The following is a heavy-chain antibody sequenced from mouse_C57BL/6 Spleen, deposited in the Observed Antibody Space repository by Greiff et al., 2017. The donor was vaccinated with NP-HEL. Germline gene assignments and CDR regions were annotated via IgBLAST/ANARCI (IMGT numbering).Heavy chain of an antibody. CDR1: GYTFTSYW. CDR3: ARESNPRAMDY. D-gene: IGHD2-5*01. CDR2: IYPSDSET. V-gene: IGHV1-61*01. J-gene: IGHJ4*01. Sequence: QVQLQQPGAELVRPGSSVKLSCKASGYTFTSYWMDWVKQRPGQGLEWIGNIYPSDSETHYNQKFKDKATLTVDKSSSTAYMQLSSLTSEDSAVYYCARESNPRAMDYWGQGTSVTVSS.